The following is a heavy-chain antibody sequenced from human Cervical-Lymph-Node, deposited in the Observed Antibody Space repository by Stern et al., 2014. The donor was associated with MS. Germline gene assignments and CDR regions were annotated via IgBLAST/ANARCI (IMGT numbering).Heavy chain of an antibody. D-gene: IGHD2-21*01. CDR1: GFSLSNARMG. V-gene: IGHV2-26*01. CDR2: IFSNDEK. J-gene: IGHJ3*02. Sequence: QITLKESGPVLVKPTETLTLTCTVSGFSLSNARMGVSWIRQPPGKALEXLAHIFSNDEKSYSTSLKSRLTISKDTSKSQVVLTMTNMDPVDTATYYCARIDSNVPHDAFDIWGQGTMVTVSS. CDR3: ARIDSNVPHDAFDI.